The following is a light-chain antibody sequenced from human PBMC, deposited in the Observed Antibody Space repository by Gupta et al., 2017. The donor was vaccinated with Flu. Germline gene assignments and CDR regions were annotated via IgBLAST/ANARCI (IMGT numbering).Light chain of an antibody. CDR3: QSYDTSLSVVV. V-gene: IGLV1-40*01. Sequence: QSVLTQPPPVSGAPGQRITISCTGSSSNIGAGYDLHWYQQVPGRAPKLLIYGNSDRPSGIPDRFSGSKSGTSAYLAITGLQAEDEAEYYCQSYDTSLSVVVFGGGTQLTVL. J-gene: IGLJ2*01. CDR1: SSNIGAGYD. CDR2: GNS.